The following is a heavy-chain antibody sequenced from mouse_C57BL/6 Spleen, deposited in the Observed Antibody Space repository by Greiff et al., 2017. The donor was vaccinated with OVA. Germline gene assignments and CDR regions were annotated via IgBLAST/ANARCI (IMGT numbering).Heavy chain of an antibody. V-gene: IGHV1-18*01. CDR1: GYTFTDYN. CDR2: INPNNGGT. D-gene: IGHD2-3*01. J-gene: IGHJ3*01. CDR3: ATIYGGYRFAY. Sequence: VHVKQSGPELVKPGASVKIPCKASGYTFTDYNMDWVKQSHGKSLEWIGDINPNNGGTIYNQKFKGKATLTVDKSSSTAYMELRSLTSEDTAVYYCATIYGGYRFAYWGQGTLVTVSA.